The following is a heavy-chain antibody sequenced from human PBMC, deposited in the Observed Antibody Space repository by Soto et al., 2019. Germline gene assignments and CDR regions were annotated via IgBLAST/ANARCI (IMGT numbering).Heavy chain of an antibody. D-gene: IGHD6-13*01. Sequence: GASVKVSCKASGYTFTSYYMHWLLQAPGQGLEWMGIINPSGGSTSYAQKFQGRVTMTRDTSTSTVYMELSSLRSEDTAVYYCAGRDSSSSDWFDPWGQGTLVTVSS. CDR2: INPSGGST. J-gene: IGHJ5*02. V-gene: IGHV1-46*01. CDR1: GYTFTSYY. CDR3: AGRDSSSSDWFDP.